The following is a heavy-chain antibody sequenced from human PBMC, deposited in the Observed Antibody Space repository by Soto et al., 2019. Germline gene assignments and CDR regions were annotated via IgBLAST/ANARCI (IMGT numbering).Heavy chain of an antibody. CDR1: GFSFNSYA. V-gene: IGHV3-23*01. CDR2: LSGTGGTR. CDR3: AKGVSVAGFLGDS. D-gene: IGHD6-19*01. J-gene: IGHJ5*01. Sequence: EVQLLQSGGDSVQPGGSLRLSCAASGFSFNSYAMSWVRQAPGKGLEWVSSLSGTGGTREYAAAVKGRFTISRDNSKNTLYLQMDSLRADDTAIYYCAKGVSVAGFLGDSWGQGSLVIVSS.